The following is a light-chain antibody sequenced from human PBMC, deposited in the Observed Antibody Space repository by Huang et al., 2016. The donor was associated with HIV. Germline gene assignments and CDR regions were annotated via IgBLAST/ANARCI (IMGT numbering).Light chain of an antibody. CDR2: AAS. V-gene: IGKV1-39*01. J-gene: IGKJ4*01. Sequence: DIQMTQSPSSLSASVGDRVTINCRASQNISRYLTWYQHKPGKAPNLLIYAASSLQSGVPSRFSGSGSGTDFTLTISSLQPEDFATYYCQQSYSSPLTFGGGTKVEIK. CDR3: QQSYSSPLT. CDR1: QNISRY.